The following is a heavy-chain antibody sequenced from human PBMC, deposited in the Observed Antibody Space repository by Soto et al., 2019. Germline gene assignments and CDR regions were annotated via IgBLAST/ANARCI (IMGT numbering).Heavy chain of an antibody. V-gene: IGHV3-48*02. Sequence: GGSLRLSCEVSGFTLNTYSMNWVRQAPGKGLEWVSFITSSGSTTYYADSVKGRFTVSRDNVKNSLFLQMNSLRDEDTAVYYCARVAIASGGVIAVTYALDVWGQGTTVTVSS. D-gene: IGHD3-16*02. CDR3: ARVAIASGGVIAVTYALDV. J-gene: IGHJ6*02. CDR1: GFTLNTYS. CDR2: ITSSGSTT.